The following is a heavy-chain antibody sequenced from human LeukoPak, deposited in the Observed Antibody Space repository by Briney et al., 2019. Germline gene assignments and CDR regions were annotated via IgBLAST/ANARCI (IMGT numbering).Heavy chain of an antibody. D-gene: IGHD3-16*01. CDR3: ARLGLPSNWFDP. CDR1: GGSISSYY. Sequence: PSETLSLTCTVSGGSISSYYWSWIRQPPGKGLEWIGYIYYSGSTNYNPSLKSRVTISVDTSMNQFSLKLSSVTAADTAVYYCARLGLPSNWFDPWGQGTLVTVSS. J-gene: IGHJ5*02. CDR2: IYYSGST. V-gene: IGHV4-59*08.